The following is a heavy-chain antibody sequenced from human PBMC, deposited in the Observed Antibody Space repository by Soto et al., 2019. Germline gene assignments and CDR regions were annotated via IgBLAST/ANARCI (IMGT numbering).Heavy chain of an antibody. CDR3: AKNQYDFWSGPNDGFDY. V-gene: IGHV3-30*18. CDR2: ISYDGSNK. J-gene: IGHJ4*02. D-gene: IGHD3-3*01. Sequence: QVQLVESGGGVVQPGRSLRLSCAASGFTFSSYGMHWVRQAPGKGLEWVAVISYDGSNKYYADSVKGRFTISRDNSKNTLYLKMNSLRAEDTAVYYCAKNQYDFWSGPNDGFDYWGQGTLVTVSS. CDR1: GFTFSSYG.